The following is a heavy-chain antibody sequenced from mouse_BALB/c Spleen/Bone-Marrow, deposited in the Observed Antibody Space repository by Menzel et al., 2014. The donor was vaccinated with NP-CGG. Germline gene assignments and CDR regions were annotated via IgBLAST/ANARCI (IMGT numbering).Heavy chain of an antibody. CDR1: GYTFTSYW. CDR2: IDPSDSYT. J-gene: IGHJ2*01. CDR3: APSLDY. Sequence: QVQLQQSGSELVKPGASVKLSCKASGYTFTSYWMHWVKQRPGQGLEWIGEIDPSDSYTNYNQKFKGKATLTVDKSSSTAFMQLSSLTSEDSAVYYCAPSLDYWGQGTTLPVSS. V-gene: IGHV1-69*02.